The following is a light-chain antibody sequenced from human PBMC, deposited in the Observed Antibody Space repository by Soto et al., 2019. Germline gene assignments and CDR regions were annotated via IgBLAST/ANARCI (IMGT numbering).Light chain of an antibody. V-gene: IGKV3-20*01. CDR2: GAS. CDR1: QSVSSSY. J-gene: IGKJ4*01. Sequence: EIVLTQSPGTLSLSPGERATLSCRASQSVSSSYLAWYQQKPGQAPRLLIYGASSRATGIPDRFSGSGSGTDFTLTISRLEPEDFAVYYCQKYGSSPVTFGVGTKVEIK. CDR3: QKYGSSPVT.